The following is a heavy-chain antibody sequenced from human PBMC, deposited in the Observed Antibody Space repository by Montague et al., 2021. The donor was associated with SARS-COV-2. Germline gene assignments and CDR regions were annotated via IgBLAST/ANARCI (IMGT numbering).Heavy chain of an antibody. Sequence: SETLSLTCAVSGDSISSSNWWSWVRQPPGKGLEWIGVIYHGGSTNYNPSLKSRVTMSIDESRNQFSLSLSSLTAADTAVYYCARLDGLGYWGQGTLVAVSS. CDR3: ARLDGLGY. CDR2: IYHGGST. CDR1: GDSISSSNW. D-gene: IGHD3/OR15-3a*01. V-gene: IGHV4-4*02. J-gene: IGHJ4*02.